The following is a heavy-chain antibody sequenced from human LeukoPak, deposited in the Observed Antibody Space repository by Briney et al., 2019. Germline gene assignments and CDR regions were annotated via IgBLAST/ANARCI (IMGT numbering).Heavy chain of an antibody. Sequence: SETLSLTCTVSGNSISSGYYWAWIRQPPGKGLEWIGSVYHTGSTYYNPSLKSRVTISVETSKNQFSLKLKSVTAADTAVYYCARGGYYGSGNDFRFDPWGQGTLVTVSS. J-gene: IGHJ5*02. CDR3: ARGGYYGSGNDFRFDP. CDR1: GNSISSGYY. V-gene: IGHV4-38-2*02. CDR2: VYHTGST. D-gene: IGHD3-10*01.